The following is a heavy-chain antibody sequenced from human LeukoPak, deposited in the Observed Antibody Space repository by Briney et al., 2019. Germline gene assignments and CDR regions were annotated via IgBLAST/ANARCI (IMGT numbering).Heavy chain of an antibody. V-gene: IGHV4-39*01. D-gene: IGHD6-13*01. J-gene: IGHJ4*02. CDR2: IYYSGST. CDR3: ARLTEYSSSWEGFDY. Sequence: SETLSLTCTVSGGSISSSSYYWGWIRQPPGKGLEWIGSIYYSGSTYYNPSLKSRVTISVDTSKNQFSLKLSSVTAADTAVYYCARLTEYSSSWEGFDYWGQGTLVTVSS. CDR1: GGSISSSSYY.